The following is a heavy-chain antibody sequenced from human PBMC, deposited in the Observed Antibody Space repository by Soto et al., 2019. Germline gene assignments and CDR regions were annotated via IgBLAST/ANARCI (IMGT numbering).Heavy chain of an antibody. CDR1: GGAISDARFY. CDR3: ARQKWEQPKWFDP. Sequence: QLQLQESGPGLVKPSETLSLTCSLSGGAISDARFYWGWIRQSPGRGLEWIGSIYYTGTTFFNPSLQSRVTISVDTSENQFCLKLYSVTAADTALYFCARQKWEQPKWFDPWGQGTLVIVSP. D-gene: IGHD1-26*01. J-gene: IGHJ5*02. CDR2: IYYTGTT. V-gene: IGHV4-39*01.